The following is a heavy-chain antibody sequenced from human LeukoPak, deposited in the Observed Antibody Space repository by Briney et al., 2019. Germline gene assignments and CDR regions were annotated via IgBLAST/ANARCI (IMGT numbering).Heavy chain of an antibody. Sequence: SETLSLTCTVSGGSISSYYWSWIRQPPWKGLEWIGYIYYSGSTNYNPSLKSRVTISVDTSKNQFSLKLSSVTAADTAVYYCARGYGSGSRHFDYWGQGTLVTVSS. J-gene: IGHJ4*02. D-gene: IGHD3-10*01. CDR1: GGSISSYY. CDR3: ARGYGSGSRHFDY. CDR2: IYYSGST. V-gene: IGHV4-59*01.